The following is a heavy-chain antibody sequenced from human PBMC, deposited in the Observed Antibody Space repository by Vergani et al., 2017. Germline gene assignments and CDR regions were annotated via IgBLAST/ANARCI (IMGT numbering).Heavy chain of an antibody. V-gene: IGHV4-39*01. CDR2: IYYSGST. CDR3: ARAGPSSGWVGWFWFDP. Sequence: QLQLQESGPGLVKPSETLSLTCTVSGGSISSSSYYWGWIRQPPGKGLEWIGSIYYSGSTYYNPSLKSRVTISGDTSKNQFSLKLSSVTAADTAVYYCARAGPSSGWVGWFWFDPWGQGTLVTVSS. CDR1: GGSISSSSYY. J-gene: IGHJ5*02. D-gene: IGHD6-19*01.